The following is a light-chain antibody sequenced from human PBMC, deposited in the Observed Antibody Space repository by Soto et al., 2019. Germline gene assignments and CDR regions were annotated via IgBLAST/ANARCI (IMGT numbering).Light chain of an antibody. CDR3: CLYAVTFYV. CDR2: DVS. CDR1: SSDVGTYDF. Sequence: QSVLTPPRSVSGSPGQSVTISCTGTSSDVGTYDFVSWYQQHPGKAPRLLIFDVSERPSGVPDRFSGSKSGNTASLTISGLQAEDEADYYCCLYAVTFYVFGTGTKVTV. J-gene: IGLJ1*01. V-gene: IGLV2-11*01.